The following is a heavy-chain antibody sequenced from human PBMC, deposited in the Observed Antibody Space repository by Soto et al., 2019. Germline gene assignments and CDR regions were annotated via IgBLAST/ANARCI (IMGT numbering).Heavy chain of an antibody. V-gene: IGHV3-15*01. CDR2: IKRKTGGGTT. D-gene: IGHD2-15*01. CDR3: ASDLLDY. Sequence: EVQLVESGGGLVKPGGSLRLSCAASGVTFSNAWLSWVRQAPGKGLEGVCRIKRKTGGGTTDDAAPVKGRFTISRDDLKSPLHLQMNSLNSEDAAVYYCASDLLDYWGQGTLVTVSS. J-gene: IGHJ4*02. CDR1: GVTFSNAW.